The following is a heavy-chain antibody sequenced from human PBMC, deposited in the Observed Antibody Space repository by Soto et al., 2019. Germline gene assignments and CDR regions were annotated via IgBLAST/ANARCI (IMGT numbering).Heavy chain of an antibody. CDR2: IYYSGST. CDR3: ARRYGSVVDF. J-gene: IGHJ4*02. CDR1: GGSISSYY. V-gene: IGHV4-59*01. D-gene: IGHD6-19*01. Sequence: QVQLQESGPGLVKPSETLSLTCTVSGGSISSYYWSWIRQPPGKGLEWIGYIYYSGSTNYNPSLKSRVTISVDTSKNQFSLKLSSVTAADTAVYYCARRYGSVVDFWGQGTLVTVSS.